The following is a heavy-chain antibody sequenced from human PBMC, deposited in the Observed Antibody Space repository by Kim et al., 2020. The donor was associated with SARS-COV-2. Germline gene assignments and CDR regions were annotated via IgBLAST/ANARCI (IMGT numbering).Heavy chain of an antibody. D-gene: IGHD6-13*01. J-gene: IGHJ3*02. V-gene: IGHV1-8*01. CDR1: GYTFTHYE. CDR2: MNPGSGHT. Sequence: ASVKVSCKASGYTFTHYEINWVRQATGQGLEWMGWMNPGSGHTGYAQKFQGIVTLTRNTSISTAYLELSNLRSEDTAVYYCASPLSSQDAFDIWSRGTLVTVSS. CDR3: ASPLSSQDAFDI.